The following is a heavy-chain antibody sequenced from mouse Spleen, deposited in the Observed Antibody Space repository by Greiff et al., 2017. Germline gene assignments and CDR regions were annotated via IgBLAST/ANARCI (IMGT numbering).Heavy chain of an antibody. Sequence: EVQRVESGGGLVQPKGSLKLSCAASGFSFNTYAMNWVRQAPVKGLEWVARIRSKSNNYATYYADSVKDRFTISRDDSESMLYLQMNNLKTEDTAMYYCVRQGDYSWFAYWGQGTLVTVSA. J-gene: IGHJ3*01. V-gene: IGHV10-1*01. CDR1: GFSFNTYA. D-gene: IGHD2-4*01. CDR2: IRSKSNNYAT. CDR3: VRQGDYSWFAY.